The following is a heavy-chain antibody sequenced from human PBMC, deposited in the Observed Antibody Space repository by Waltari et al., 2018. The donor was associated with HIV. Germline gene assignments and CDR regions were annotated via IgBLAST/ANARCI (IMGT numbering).Heavy chain of an antibody. J-gene: IGHJ4*02. Sequence: EVQLVESGGGLVKPGETLRLSCAASGFTFSTYTLTWLRQAPGKGLEWVSSISGSSHFIYYADLVKGRFTISRDNAKNSLYLQMSSLRAEDTAVYYCARGLGSHFDYWGQGTLVTVSS. CDR1: GFTFSTYT. D-gene: IGHD1-26*01. V-gene: IGHV3-21*02. CDR2: ISGSSHFI. CDR3: ARGLGSHFDY.